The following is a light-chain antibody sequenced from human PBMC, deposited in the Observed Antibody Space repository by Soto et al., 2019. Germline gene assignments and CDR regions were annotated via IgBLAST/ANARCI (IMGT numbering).Light chain of an antibody. CDR3: QQYGSSPSIT. V-gene: IGKV3-20*01. CDR2: GAS. Sequence: EVVLTQSPCTLSLSPGDRATLSCRASQSIGSSYLAWYQQKPGQAPRLLIYGASSRATGIPDRFSGGGSGTDFTLTISRLEPEDFAVYYCQQYGSSPSITFGQGTRLEI. CDR1: QSIGSSY. J-gene: IGKJ5*01.